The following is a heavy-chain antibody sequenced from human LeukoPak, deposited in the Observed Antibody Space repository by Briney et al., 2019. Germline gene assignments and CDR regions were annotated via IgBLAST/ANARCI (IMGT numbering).Heavy chain of an antibody. V-gene: IGHV4-34*01. CDR1: GGSFSGYY. Sequence: SETLSLTCAVYGGSFSGYYWSWIRQPPGKGLEWIGEINHSGSTNYNPSLKSRVTISVDTSKNQFSLKLSSVTAADTAVYYCARVQGYIIPSGYNWFDPWGQGTLVTVSS. CDR2: INHSGST. CDR3: ARVQGYIIPSGYNWFDP. J-gene: IGHJ5*02. D-gene: IGHD3-3*01.